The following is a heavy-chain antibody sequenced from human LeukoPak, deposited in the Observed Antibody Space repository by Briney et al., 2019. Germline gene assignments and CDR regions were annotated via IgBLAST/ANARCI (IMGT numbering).Heavy chain of an antibody. CDR3: ARMKAVGYYFDY. D-gene: IGHD6-19*01. CDR1: GYTFTGYY. CDR2: INPNSGGT. J-gene: IGHJ4*02. Sequence: ASVKVSCKASGYTFTGYYMHWVRQAPGQGLEWMGWINPNSGGTNYAQKFQGRVTMTRDTSISTAYMELSRLRSGDTAVYYCARMKAVGYYFDYWGQGTLVTVSS. V-gene: IGHV1-2*02.